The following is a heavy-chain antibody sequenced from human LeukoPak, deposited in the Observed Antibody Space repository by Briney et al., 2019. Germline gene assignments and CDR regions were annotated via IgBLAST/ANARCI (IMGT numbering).Heavy chain of an antibody. CDR2: MYTSGST. CDR3: ARDTGYYFGSGNYLYYFDY. CDR1: GGSISSYY. D-gene: IGHD3-10*01. Sequence: PSETLSLTCTVFGGSISSYYWSWVRQPAGKGLEWIGRMYTSGSTNYNPSLTSRGTMSVDTTKNKFSLKLSSVTAADTAVYYCARDTGYYFGSGNYLYYFDYWGQGTLVTVSS. V-gene: IGHV4-4*07. J-gene: IGHJ4*02.